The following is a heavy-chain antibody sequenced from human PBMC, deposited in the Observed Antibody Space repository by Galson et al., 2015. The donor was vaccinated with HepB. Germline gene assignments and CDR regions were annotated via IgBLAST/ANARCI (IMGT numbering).Heavy chain of an antibody. V-gene: IGHV3-23*01. CDR2: ISGSGGKT. Sequence: SLRLSCAASGFTFRNYAMGWVRQAPGKGLEWVSSISGSGGKTYYADSVKGRFTISRDNSKNTMYLQMHSLRVDDTARYYCAKGWLEAWGWFDRWGQGTLVTVSS. CDR3: AKGWLEAWGWFDR. D-gene: IGHD5-24*01. CDR1: GFTFRNYA. J-gene: IGHJ5*02.